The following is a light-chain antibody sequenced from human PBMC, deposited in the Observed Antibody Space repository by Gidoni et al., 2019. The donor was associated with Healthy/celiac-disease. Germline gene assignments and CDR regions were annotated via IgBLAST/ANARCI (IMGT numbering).Light chain of an antibody. J-gene: IGLJ2*01. CDR3: SSYTSSSTV. CDR1: SSDVGGYNY. Sequence: QSALTQPASVSGSPGQSITISCTGTSSDVGGYNYVSLYQQQPGKAPKLIIYDVRNRPSGVANRVSGSKSGNTASLTIAGLQAEDEADYYCSSYTSSSTVFGGGTKLTVL. CDR2: DVR. V-gene: IGLV2-14*03.